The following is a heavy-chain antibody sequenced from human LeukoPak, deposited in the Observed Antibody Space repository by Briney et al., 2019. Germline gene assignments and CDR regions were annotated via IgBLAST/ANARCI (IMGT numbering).Heavy chain of an antibody. CDR3: ATEQEGRRAAFDH. D-gene: IGHD1/OR15-1a*01. CDR1: GFTFSTYG. J-gene: IGHJ4*02. V-gene: IGHV3-30*02. Sequence: QPGRSLRLSCAASGFTFSTYGMHWVRQAPGKGLDWVAFIWYDGNEKHYADSAKGRFTISRDNSQNTLYLHMSSLRAEDTAIYYCATEQEGRRAAFDHWGQGTLVTVSS. CDR2: IWYDGNEK.